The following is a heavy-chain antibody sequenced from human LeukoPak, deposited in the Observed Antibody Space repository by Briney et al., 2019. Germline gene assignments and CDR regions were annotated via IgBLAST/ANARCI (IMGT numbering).Heavy chain of an antibody. CDR3: AREGTWSYYYDY. Sequence: GGSLRLSCAASGFTFSSYSMNWVRQAPGKGLEWVSRIKTDGSRTNYADSVKGRFTISRDNSKNTLYLQMNSLRAEDTAVYYCAREGTWSYYYDYWGQGTLVTVSS. CDR2: IKTDGSRT. CDR1: GFTFSSYS. J-gene: IGHJ4*02. V-gene: IGHV3-74*01. D-gene: IGHD1-26*01.